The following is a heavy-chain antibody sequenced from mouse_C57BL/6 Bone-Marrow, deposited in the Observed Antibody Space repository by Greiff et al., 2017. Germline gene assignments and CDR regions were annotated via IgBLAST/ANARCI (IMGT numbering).Heavy chain of an antibody. CDR1: GFTFSSYA. V-gene: IGHV5-4*01. D-gene: IGHD1-1*01. CDR3: ARDGAYYGSRAY. CDR2: ISDGGSYT. Sequence: EVKLVESGGGLVKPGGSLKLSCAASGFTFSSYAMSWVRQTPEKRLEWVATISDGGSYTYYPDNVKGRFPISRDNAKNNLYLQMSHLKSEDTAMYYCARDGAYYGSRAYWGQGTLVTVSA. J-gene: IGHJ3*01.